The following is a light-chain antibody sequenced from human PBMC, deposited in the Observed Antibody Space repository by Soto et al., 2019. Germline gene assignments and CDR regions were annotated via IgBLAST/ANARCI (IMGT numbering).Light chain of an antibody. Sequence: DIQMTQSPSSLSASVGDRVTITCRTSQGISNYLAWYQQKSGKSPKLLIYLASTLRSGVSSRFSGSRSGTDFTLTISSLQPEDVATYYCHKYNSDPLFGGGTKVDI. V-gene: IGKV1-27*01. CDR2: LAS. CDR1: QGISNY. J-gene: IGKJ4*01. CDR3: HKYNSDPL.